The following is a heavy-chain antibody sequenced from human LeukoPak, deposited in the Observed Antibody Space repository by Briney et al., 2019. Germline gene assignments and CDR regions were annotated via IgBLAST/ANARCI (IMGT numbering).Heavy chain of an antibody. CDR2: IYHSGST. D-gene: IGHD3-10*01. Sequence: SETLSLTCAVSGGSISSSNWWSWVRPPPGKGLEGIGEIYHSGSTNYNPSLKSRVTIPVDKSKNQFSLKLSSVTAADTAVYYCARGLTMVRGVRPFDYWGQGTLVTVSS. CDR3: ARGLTMVRGVRPFDY. J-gene: IGHJ4*02. V-gene: IGHV4-4*02. CDR1: GGSISSSNW.